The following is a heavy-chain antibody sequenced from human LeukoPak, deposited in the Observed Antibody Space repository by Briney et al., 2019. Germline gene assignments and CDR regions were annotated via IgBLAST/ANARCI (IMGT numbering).Heavy chain of an antibody. CDR3: AKRSWDYYGSGTYYFDY. J-gene: IGHJ4*02. D-gene: IGHD3-10*01. Sequence: PGGSLRLSCAASGFTFSSYAMSWVRQAPGKGPEWVSAISGSGGSTYYADSVKGRFTISRDNSKNTLYLQMNSLRAEDTAVYYCAKRSWDYYGSGTYYFDYWGQGTLVTVSS. CDR2: ISGSGGST. V-gene: IGHV3-23*01. CDR1: GFTFSSYA.